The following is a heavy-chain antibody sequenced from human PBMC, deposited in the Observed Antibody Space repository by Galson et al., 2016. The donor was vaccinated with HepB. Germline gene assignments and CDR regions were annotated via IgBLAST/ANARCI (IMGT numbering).Heavy chain of an antibody. CDR1: GFTFRSFA. D-gene: IGHD2-2*01. CDR2: ISYDGTNE. J-gene: IGHJ6*02. CDR3: ARALIVVAPDTQHYGMDV. Sequence: SLRLSCAASGFTFRSFAMHWVRQAPGKGLEWVAVISYDGTNEYYVDSVRGRFTISRDNSKKTVSLQMNSLRPEDTAVYYCARALIVVAPDTQHYGMDVWGQGTTVTVSS. V-gene: IGHV3-30*04.